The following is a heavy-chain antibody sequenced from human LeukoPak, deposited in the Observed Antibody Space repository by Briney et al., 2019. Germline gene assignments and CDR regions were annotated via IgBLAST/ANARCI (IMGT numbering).Heavy chain of an antibody. CDR1: GYTFTSYG. CDR3: ARDLSRYDSSGYWY. D-gene: IGHD3-22*01. CDR2: ISAYNGNT. V-gene: IGHV1-18*01. Sequence: ASVKVSCKASGYTFTSYGISWVRQAPGQGLEWMGWISAYNGNTNYAQKLQGRVTMTTDTSTGTAYMELRSLRSDDTAVYYCARDLSRYDSSGYWYWGQGTLVTVSS. J-gene: IGHJ4*02.